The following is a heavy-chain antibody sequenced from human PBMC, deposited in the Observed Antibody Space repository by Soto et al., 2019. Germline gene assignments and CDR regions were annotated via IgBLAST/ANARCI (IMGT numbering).Heavy chain of an antibody. Sequence: GGSLRLSCVAPRFTFSNYAMTWVRQAPGKGLGWVSGISGSGGATYYADSVKGRFTISRDNSKNTLYLQMNSLRAEDTAIYYCAKSFSGWYLYYFDYWGQGTQVTVSS. CDR2: ISGSGGAT. D-gene: IGHD6-19*01. J-gene: IGHJ4*02. CDR3: AKSFSGWYLYYFDY. V-gene: IGHV3-23*01. CDR1: RFTFSNYA.